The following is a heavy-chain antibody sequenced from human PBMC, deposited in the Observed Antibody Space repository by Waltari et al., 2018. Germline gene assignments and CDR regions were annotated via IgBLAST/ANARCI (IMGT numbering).Heavy chain of an antibody. CDR3: AKVRSVTTGPDAFDI. D-gene: IGHD4-17*01. CDR2: ISGSGGST. CDR1: GFTFSRYA. Sequence: EVPLLESGGGLVQPGGSLRLSCAASGFTFSRYAMSWVRQAPGKGLEWVSAISGSGGSTYYADSVKGRFTISRDNSKNTLYLQMNSLRAEDTAVYYCAKVRSVTTGPDAFDIWGQGTMVTVSS. J-gene: IGHJ3*02. V-gene: IGHV3-23*01.